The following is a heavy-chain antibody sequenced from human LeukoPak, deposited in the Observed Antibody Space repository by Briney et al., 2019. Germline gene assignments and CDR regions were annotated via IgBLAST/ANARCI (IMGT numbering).Heavy chain of an antibody. CDR3: ARGPSGSAYGLFDY. CDR2: INGDGSST. D-gene: IGHD5-12*01. V-gene: IGHV3-74*01. CDR1: GFTFSNYW. J-gene: IGHJ4*02. Sequence: GGSLRLSCAGSGFTFSNYWMHWVRQAPGKGLVWVSRINGDGSSTSYADSVKGRFTISRDNAKNTLYLQINSLRAEDTAAFYCARGPSGSAYGLFDYWGQGTLVTVSS.